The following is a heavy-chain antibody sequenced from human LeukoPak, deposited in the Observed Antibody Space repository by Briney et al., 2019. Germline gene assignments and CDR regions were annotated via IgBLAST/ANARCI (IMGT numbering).Heavy chain of an antibody. D-gene: IGHD2-2*01. J-gene: IGHJ4*02. CDR3: ARFDVVVVPAANGDFDY. Sequence: GGSLRLSCAASGFTFSSYSMNWVRQAPGKGLEWVSSISSSSSYIYYADSVKGRFTISRDNAKNSLCLQMNSLRAEDTAVYYCARFDVVVVPAANGDFDYWGQGTLVTVSS. CDR2: ISSSSSYI. CDR1: GFTFSSYS. V-gene: IGHV3-21*01.